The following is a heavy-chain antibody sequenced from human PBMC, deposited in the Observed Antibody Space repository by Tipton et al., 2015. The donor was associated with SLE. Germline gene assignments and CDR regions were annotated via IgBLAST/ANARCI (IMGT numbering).Heavy chain of an antibody. CDR3: ARDSPAAY. J-gene: IGHJ4*02. V-gene: IGHV4-39*07. Sequence: GLVKPSETLSLTCTVSGGSISSSSYYWGWIRQPPGKGLEWIGSIYYSGSTYYNPSLKSRVTISVDTSKNQFSLKLSSVTAADTAVYYCARDSPAAYWGQGTLVTVSS. D-gene: IGHD6-25*01. CDR1: GGSISSSSYY. CDR2: IYYSGST.